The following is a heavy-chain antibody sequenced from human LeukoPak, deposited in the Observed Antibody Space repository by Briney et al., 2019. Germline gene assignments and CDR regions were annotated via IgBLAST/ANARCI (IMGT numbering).Heavy chain of an antibody. CDR1: GFTFSSYA. CDR3: ARKDLYYGSSDY. D-gene: IGHD3-22*01. J-gene: IGHJ4*02. CDR2: ISSHGINI. V-gene: IGHV3-48*03. Sequence: PGGSLRLSCAASGFTFSSYAMSWVRQAPGKGLEWISHISSHGINIYYADSVKGRFIISRDNAKNSLYLQMNSLRADDTAVYYCARKDLYYGSSDYWGQGTLVTVSS.